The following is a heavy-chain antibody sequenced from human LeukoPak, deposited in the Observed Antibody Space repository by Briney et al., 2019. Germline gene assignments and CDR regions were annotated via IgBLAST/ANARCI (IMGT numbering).Heavy chain of an antibody. Sequence: SETLSLTCAVYGGSFSGYYWSWIRQPPGKGLEWIGEINHSGSTNYNPSLKSRVTISVDTSKNQFSLKLSSVTAADTAVYYCARGGGPNFPFDYGGQGTLATVSS. V-gene: IGHV4-34*01. D-gene: IGHD3-16*01. CDR3: ARGGGPNFPFDY. CDR2: INHSGST. J-gene: IGHJ4*02. CDR1: GGSFSGYY.